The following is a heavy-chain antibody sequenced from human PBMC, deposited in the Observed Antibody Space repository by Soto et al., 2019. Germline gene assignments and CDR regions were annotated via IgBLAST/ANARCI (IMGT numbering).Heavy chain of an antibody. J-gene: IGHJ6*02. Sequence: GESLKISCKGSGYSFTIYCIGWVLQMPGKGLEWMGIIYPGDSDTRYSPSFQGQVTISADKSISTAYLQWSSLKASDTAMYYCARLPKYYDFWSGYGIRGGMDVWGQGTTVTVSS. CDR2: IYPGDSDT. CDR3: ARLPKYYDFWSGYGIRGGMDV. D-gene: IGHD3-3*01. V-gene: IGHV5-51*01. CDR1: GYSFTIYC.